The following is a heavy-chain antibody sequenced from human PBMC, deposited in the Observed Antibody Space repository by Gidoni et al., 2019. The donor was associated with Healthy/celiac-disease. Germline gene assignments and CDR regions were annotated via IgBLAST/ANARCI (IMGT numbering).Heavy chain of an antibody. CDR1: GFTFSSYW. V-gene: IGHV3-7*01. CDR2: IKQDGSEK. D-gene: IGHD2-15*01. J-gene: IGHJ6*02. CDR3: ARDGPGGGRHYYYGMDV. Sequence: EVQLVESGGGLVQPGGSLRLSCAASGFTFSSYWMSWVRQAPGKGLEWVANIKQDGSEKYYVDSVKGRFTISRDNAKNSLYLQMNSLRAEDTAVYYCARDGPGGGRHYYYGMDVWGQGTTVTVSS.